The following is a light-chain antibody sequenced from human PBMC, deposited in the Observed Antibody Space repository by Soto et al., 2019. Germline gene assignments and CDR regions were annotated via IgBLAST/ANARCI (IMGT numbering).Light chain of an antibody. CDR3: QQYDNYRA. Sequence: DIQMTQSPSTLSASVGDRFTITCRASQSISSWLAWYQQKPGKAPKVLIYDASSLKGGVPSRFSGSGSGTEFTLTISSLQPDDFATYYCQQYDNYRAFGQGTTVDIK. J-gene: IGKJ1*01. CDR1: QSISSW. V-gene: IGKV1-5*01. CDR2: DAS.